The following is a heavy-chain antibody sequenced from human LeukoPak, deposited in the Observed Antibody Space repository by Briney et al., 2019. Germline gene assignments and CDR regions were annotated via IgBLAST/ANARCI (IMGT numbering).Heavy chain of an antibody. CDR2: IYTSGST. CDR3: AALGGFDP. Sequence: SETLSLTCTVSGGSISSGSYYWSWIRQPAGKGLEWIGRIYTSGSTNYNPSLKSRVTISLDTSKNQFSLKLSSVTAADTAVYYCAALGGFDPWGQGTLVTVSS. V-gene: IGHV4-61*02. CDR1: GGSISSGSYY. J-gene: IGHJ5*02.